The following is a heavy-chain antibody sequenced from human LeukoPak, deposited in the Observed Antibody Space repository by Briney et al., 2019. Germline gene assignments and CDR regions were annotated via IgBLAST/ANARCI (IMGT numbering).Heavy chain of an antibody. CDR2: ISSSSSYI. CDR3: ARLGGATGYSSGWYSNYFDY. D-gene: IGHD6-19*01. CDR1: GFTFSSYS. Sequence: PGGSLRLSCAASGFTFSSYSMNWVRQAPGKGLGWVSSISSSSSYIYYADSGKGRFTISRDNAKNSLYLQMNSLRAEDTAVYYCARLGGATGYSSGWYSNYFDYWGQGTLVTVSS. J-gene: IGHJ4*02. V-gene: IGHV3-21*01.